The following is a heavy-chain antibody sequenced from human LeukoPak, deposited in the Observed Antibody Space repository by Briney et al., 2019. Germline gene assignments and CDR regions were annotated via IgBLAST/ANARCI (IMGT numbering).Heavy chain of an antibody. CDR2: MNPNSGNT. D-gene: IGHD1-1*01. J-gene: IGHJ4*02. CDR3: ARERRVCTTGTTYYFDY. CDR1: GYTFTSYD. Sequence: ASVKVSCKASGYTFTSYDINWVRQATGQGLEWMGWMNPNSGNTGYAQKFQGRVTMTRNTSISTAYMELSSLRSEDTAVYYCARERRVCTTGTTYYFDYWGQGTLVTVSS. V-gene: IGHV1-8*01.